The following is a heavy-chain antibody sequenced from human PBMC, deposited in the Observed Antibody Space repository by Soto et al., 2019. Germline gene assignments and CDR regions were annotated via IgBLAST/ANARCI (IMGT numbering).Heavy chain of an antibody. V-gene: IGHV3-23*01. CDR1: GFTFSSYA. J-gene: IGHJ6*03. D-gene: IGHD3-3*01. CDR2: ISGSGGST. CDR3: AKGFVRNYYDFWSGYYNYYYYYMDV. Sequence: GGSLRLSCAASGFTFSSYAMSWVRQAPGKGLEWVSAISGSGGSTYYADSVKGRFTISRDNSKNTLYLQMNSLRAEDTAVYYCAKGFVRNYYDFWSGYYNYYYYYMDVWGKGTTVTVSS.